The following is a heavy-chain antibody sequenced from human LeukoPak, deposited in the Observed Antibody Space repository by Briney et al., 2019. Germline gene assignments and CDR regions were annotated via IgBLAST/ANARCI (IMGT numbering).Heavy chain of an antibody. V-gene: IGHV4-4*07. Sequence: SETLSLTCTVSGGSISSYYWSWIRQPAGKGLEWIGRIYTSGSTNYNPSLKSRVTISVDTSKNQFSLKLSSVTAADTAVYYCARSDFWSGYTLFDPWGQGTLVTVSS. J-gene: IGHJ5*02. D-gene: IGHD3-3*01. CDR1: GGSISSYY. CDR2: IYTSGST. CDR3: ARSDFWSGYTLFDP.